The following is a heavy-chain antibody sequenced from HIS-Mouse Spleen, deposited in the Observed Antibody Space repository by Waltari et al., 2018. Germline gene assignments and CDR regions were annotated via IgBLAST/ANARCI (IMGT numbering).Heavy chain of an antibody. V-gene: IGHV4-39*01. D-gene: IGHD1-1*01. CDR1: GGSISSSSYY. J-gene: IGHJ4*02. CDR3: ARTGTTSYYFDY. CDR2: IYYSGST. Sequence: QLQLQESGPGLVKPSETLSLTCTVSGGSISSSSYYWGWTRQPPGKGLEWIGSIYYSGSTYYNPSLKSRVTISVDTSKNQFSLKLSSVTAADTAVYYCARTGTTSYYFDYWGQGTLVTVSS.